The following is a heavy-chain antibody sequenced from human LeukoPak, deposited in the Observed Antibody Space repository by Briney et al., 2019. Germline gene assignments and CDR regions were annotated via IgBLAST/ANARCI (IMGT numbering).Heavy chain of an antibody. CDR2: INHSGST. J-gene: IGHJ4*02. CDR3: ARGKRWLQLSGAISH. CDR1: GGSFSGYY. V-gene: IGHV4-34*01. Sequence: SETLSLTCAVYGGSFSGYYWSWIRQPPGKGLEWIGEINHSGSTNYNPSLKSRVTISVDTSKNQFSLKLSSVTAADTAVYYCARGKRWLQLSGAISHWGQGTLVTVSS. D-gene: IGHD5-24*01.